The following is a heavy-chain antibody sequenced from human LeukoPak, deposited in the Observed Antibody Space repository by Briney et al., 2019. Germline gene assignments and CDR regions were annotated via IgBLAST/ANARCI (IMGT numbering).Heavy chain of an antibody. J-gene: IGHJ4*02. CDR3: ARDIEYYFDY. CDR1: GFTFSSYA. V-gene: IGHV3-30*04. D-gene: IGHD3-16*02. Sequence: PGRSLRLSCAASGFTFSSYAMHWVRQAPGKGLEWVAVISYDGSNKYYADSVKGRFTISRDNSKNTLYLQMNSLRAEDTAVYYCARDIEYYFDYWGQGTLVTVSS. CDR2: ISYDGSNK.